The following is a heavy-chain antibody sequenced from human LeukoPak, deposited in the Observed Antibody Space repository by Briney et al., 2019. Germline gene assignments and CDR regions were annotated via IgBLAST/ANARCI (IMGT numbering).Heavy chain of an antibody. CDR3: AKDVRADCSGGSCYLPFDY. CDR1: VFTYSSYA. Sequence: GWSLRLSCAASVFTYSSYAMSWVRQAPGKGLEWVSAISGSGGSTYYADSVKGRFDISRDNSKNTLYLQMNSLRAEDTAVYYCAKDVRADCSGGSCYLPFDYWGQGTLVTVSS. V-gene: IGHV3-23*01. D-gene: IGHD2-15*01. CDR2: ISGSGGST. J-gene: IGHJ4*02.